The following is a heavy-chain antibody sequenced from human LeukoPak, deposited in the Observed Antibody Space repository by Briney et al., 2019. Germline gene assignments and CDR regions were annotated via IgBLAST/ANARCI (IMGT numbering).Heavy chain of an antibody. CDR3: ARARAAAGIDFDY. V-gene: IGHV1-8*01. D-gene: IGHD6-13*01. CDR1: GYTFTSYD. CDR2: MNPNSGNT. Sequence: ASVKVSRKASGYTFTSYDINRVRQATGQGLEWMGWMNPNSGNTGYAQKFQGRVTMTRNTSISTAYMELSSLRSEDTAVYYCARARAAAGIDFDYWGQGTLVTVSS. J-gene: IGHJ4*02.